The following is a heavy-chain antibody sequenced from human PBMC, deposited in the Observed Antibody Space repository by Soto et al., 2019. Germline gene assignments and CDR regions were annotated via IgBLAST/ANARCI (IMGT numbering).Heavy chain of an antibody. V-gene: IGHV1-69*13. CDR2: IIPIFGTA. CDR3: ARSPPNSSSLLGNWFDP. J-gene: IGHJ5*02. CDR1: GGTFSSYA. Sequence: SVKVSCKASGGTFSSYAISWVRQAPGQGLEWMGGIIPIFGTANYAQKFQGRVTITADESTSTAYMELSSLRSEDTAVYYCARSPPNSSSLLGNWFDPWGQGTLVTVSS. D-gene: IGHD6-13*01.